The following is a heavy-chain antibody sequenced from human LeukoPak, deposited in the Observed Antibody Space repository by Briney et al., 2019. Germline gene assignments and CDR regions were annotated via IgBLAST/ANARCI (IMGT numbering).Heavy chain of an antibody. V-gene: IGHV3-21*01. CDR1: GFTFSSYS. Sequence: PGGSLRLSCAAPGFTFSSYSMTWVRQAPGKGLEWVSSLSSGSTYIYYADSVKGRFTIFRDNAKNSLYLQLNSLRADDMAVYYCARGLGRDGRLLDYWGQGTLVTVSS. CDR2: LSSGSTYI. D-gene: IGHD5-24*01. J-gene: IGHJ4*02. CDR3: ARGLGRDGRLLDY.